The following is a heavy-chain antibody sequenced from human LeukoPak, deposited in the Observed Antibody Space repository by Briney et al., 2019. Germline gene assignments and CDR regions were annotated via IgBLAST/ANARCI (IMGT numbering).Heavy chain of an antibody. J-gene: IGHJ4*02. CDR1: GFNFDNFA. CDR3: ARGRFWGIAAANFDY. CDR2: ISHDGRTK. V-gene: IGHV3-30*04. D-gene: IGHD6-13*01. Sequence: TGGSLRLSCVVSGFNFDNFAMHWVRQPLGKGLEWVAVISHDGRTKYYADSMKGRITISRDNSKNTLYLQMNSLRAEDTAVYYCARGRFWGIAAANFDYWGQGTLVTVSS.